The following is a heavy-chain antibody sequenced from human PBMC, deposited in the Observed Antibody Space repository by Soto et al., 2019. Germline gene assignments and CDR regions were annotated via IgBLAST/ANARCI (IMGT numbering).Heavy chain of an antibody. V-gene: IGHV4-59*01. J-gene: IGHJ6*02. D-gene: IGHD2-21*02. CDR2: IYYSGST. CDR1: GGSISSYY. CDR3: ARVCRSYCGGDCYSYYYCGMDV. Sequence: SETLSLTCTVSGGSISSYYWSWIRQPPGKGLEWIGYIYYSGSTNYNPSLKSRVTISVDTSKNQFSLKLSSVTAADTAVYYCARVCRSYCGGDCYSYYYCGMDVWGQGTTVTVSS.